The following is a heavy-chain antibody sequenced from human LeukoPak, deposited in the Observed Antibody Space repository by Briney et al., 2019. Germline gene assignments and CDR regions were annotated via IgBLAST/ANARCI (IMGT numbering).Heavy chain of an antibody. CDR3: AKNTYYDILTGYLGAFDI. D-gene: IGHD3-9*01. V-gene: IGHV3-23*01. CDR1: GFTFSSYA. CDR2: ISGSGRST. Sequence: PGGSLRLSCAASGFTFSSYAMSWVRQAPGKGVEWVSAISGSGRSTYYADSVKGRFTISRDTSKNTMYLQMNSLRAEDTDVYYCAKNTYYDILTGYLGAFDIWGQGTMVTVSS. J-gene: IGHJ3*02.